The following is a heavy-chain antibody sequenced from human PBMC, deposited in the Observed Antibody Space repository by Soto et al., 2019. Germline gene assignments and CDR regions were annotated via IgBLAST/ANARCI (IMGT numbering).Heavy chain of an antibody. Sequence: GGSLRLSCAASGFTFSSYGMHWVRQAPGKGLEWVAVIWYDGSNKYYADSVKGRFTISRDNSKNTLYLQMNSLRAEDTAVYYCASQRGEYCGGDCYIAEYFQHWGQAPLVTVSS. V-gene: IGHV3-33*01. J-gene: IGHJ1*01. D-gene: IGHD2-21*02. CDR2: IWYDGSNK. CDR1: GFTFSSYG. CDR3: ASQRGEYCGGDCYIAEYFQH.